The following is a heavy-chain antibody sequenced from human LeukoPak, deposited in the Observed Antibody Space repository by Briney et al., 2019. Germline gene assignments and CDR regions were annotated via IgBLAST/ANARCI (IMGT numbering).Heavy chain of an antibody. Sequence: SETLSLTCAVYGGSFSGYYWSWIRQPPGKGLEWSGEINHSGSTNYNPSLKSRVTISVDTSKNQFSLKLSSVTAADTAVYYCAREGIAAARGWFDPWGQGTLVTVSS. J-gene: IGHJ5*02. CDR2: INHSGST. D-gene: IGHD6-13*01. CDR1: GGSFSGYY. CDR3: AREGIAAARGWFDP. V-gene: IGHV4-34*01.